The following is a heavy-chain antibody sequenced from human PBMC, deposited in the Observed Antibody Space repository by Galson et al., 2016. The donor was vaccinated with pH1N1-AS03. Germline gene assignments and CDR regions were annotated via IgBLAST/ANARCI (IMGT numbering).Heavy chain of an antibody. D-gene: IGHD3-10*01. CDR2: IDPSIGRT. V-gene: IGHV1-46*01. Sequence: SVKVSCKASGYTFSRYYMHWMRQAPGQGPEWMGVIDPSIGRTTYAQKFQGRDNMTRDTATTTAYMELRSPRPDDTAVYYCATYGSGSRGGFDYWGQGALITVSS. CDR3: ATYGSGSRGGFDY. J-gene: IGHJ4*02. CDR1: GYTFSRYY.